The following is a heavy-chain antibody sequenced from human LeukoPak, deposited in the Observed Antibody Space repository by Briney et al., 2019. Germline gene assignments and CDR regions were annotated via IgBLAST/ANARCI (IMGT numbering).Heavy chain of an antibody. Sequence: ASVQVSCKASGYTFIANYLQWVRQAPGLGPEWLGWMHVGTGNTRYAPKFQGSVTLSRDTSVNTAYMELSSLTSDDTAVYYCAREGSCDGGDCYSLDFWGQGTLVTVSS. V-gene: IGHV1-2*02. CDR2: MHVGTGNT. D-gene: IGHD2-21*02. CDR3: AREGSCDGGDCYSLDF. J-gene: IGHJ4*02. CDR1: GYTFIANY.